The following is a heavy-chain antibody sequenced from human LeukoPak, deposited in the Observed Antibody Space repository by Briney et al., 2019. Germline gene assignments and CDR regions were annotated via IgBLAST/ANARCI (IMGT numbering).Heavy chain of an antibody. V-gene: IGHV3-66*01. CDR2: MFRGGGT. D-gene: IGHD2-15*01. Sequence: GGSLRLSWSASGSTFSSYSMNWVRQAPGRGLELVSIMFRGGGTFYAESVKGRFTISRDDSKNTLYLQMSSLRVEDTAVYYCAREMVGAARYYFYYVDVWGKGTTVTISS. J-gene: IGHJ6*03. CDR1: GSTFSSYS. CDR3: AREMVGAARYYFYYVDV.